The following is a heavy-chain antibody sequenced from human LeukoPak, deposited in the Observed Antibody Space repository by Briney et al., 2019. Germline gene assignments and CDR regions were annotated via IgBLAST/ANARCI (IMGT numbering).Heavy chain of an antibody. Sequence: GGSLRLSCAASGFTFSSYEMNWVRQAPGKGLEWVSYISSSGSTIYYADSVKGRFTISRDNAKNSLYLQMNSLRAEDTAVYYCARDGDPNFGPDGFDPGGQETLFTVSS. CDR2: ISSSGSTI. J-gene: IGHJ5*02. CDR3: ARDGDPNFGPDGFDP. CDR1: GFTFSSYE. V-gene: IGHV3-48*03. D-gene: IGHD3-10*01.